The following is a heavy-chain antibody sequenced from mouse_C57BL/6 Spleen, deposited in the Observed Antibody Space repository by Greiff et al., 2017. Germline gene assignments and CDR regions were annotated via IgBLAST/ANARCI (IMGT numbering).Heavy chain of an antibody. CDR1: GYSFTGYY. V-gene: IGHV1-31*01. Sequence: EVQLQQSGPELVKPGASVKISCKASGYSFTGYYMHWVKQSHGNILDWIGYIYPYNGVSSYNQKFKGKATLTVDKSSSTAYMELRSLTSEDSAVYYWAREGITTVVARYAMDYWGQGTSVTVSS. D-gene: IGHD1-1*01. CDR2: IYPYNGVS. CDR3: AREGITTVVARYAMDY. J-gene: IGHJ4*01.